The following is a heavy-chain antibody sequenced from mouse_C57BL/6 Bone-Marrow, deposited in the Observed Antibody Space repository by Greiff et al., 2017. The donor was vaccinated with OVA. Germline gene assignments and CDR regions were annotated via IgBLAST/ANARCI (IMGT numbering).Heavy chain of an antibody. D-gene: IGHD2-12*01. Sequence: VQLQQSGAELVRPGASVTLSCKASGYTFTDYEMHWVKQTPVHGLEWIGAIDPATGGTAYNQKFKGKAILTADKSSSTAYMELRSLTSEDSAVYECTRYYSNDPYYLDYWGQGTTLTVSS. CDR3: TRYYSNDPYYLDY. V-gene: IGHV1-15*01. CDR1: GYTFTDYE. J-gene: IGHJ2*01. CDR2: IDPATGGT.